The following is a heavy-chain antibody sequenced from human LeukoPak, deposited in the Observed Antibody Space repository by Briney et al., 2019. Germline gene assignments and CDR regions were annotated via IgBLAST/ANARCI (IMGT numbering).Heavy chain of an antibody. J-gene: IGHJ4*02. CDR1: GFTFSNYW. CDR3: ARVSSTSSVY. D-gene: IGHD2-2*01. CDR2: IKQDGSQK. V-gene: IGHV3-7*01. Sequence: GGSLRLSCAASGFTFSNYWMGWVRQAPGKGLEWVANIKQDGSQKYFGDSVKGRFTISRDNSKNTLYLQMNSLRAEDTAVYYCARVSSTSSVYWGQGTLVTVSS.